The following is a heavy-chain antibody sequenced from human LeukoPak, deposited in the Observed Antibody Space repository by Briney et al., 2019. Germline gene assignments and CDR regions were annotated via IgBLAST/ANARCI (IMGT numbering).Heavy chain of an antibody. V-gene: IGHV5-51*01. CDR3: ARHGSNKILRYCSGGSCSSFEGASN. D-gene: IGHD2-15*01. CDR2: IYPGDSDT. Sequence: GESLKISCKASGYTFTNYWIGWVRQMPGKGLEWMGIIYPGDSDTRYSPSFQGQVTISADKSISTAYLQWSSLKASDTAMYYCARHGSNKILRYCSGGSCSSFEGASNWGQGTLVTVSS. CDR1: GYTFTNYW. J-gene: IGHJ4*02.